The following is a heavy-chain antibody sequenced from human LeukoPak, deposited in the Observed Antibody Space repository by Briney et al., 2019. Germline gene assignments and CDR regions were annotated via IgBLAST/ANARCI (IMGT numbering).Heavy chain of an antibody. V-gene: IGHV3-7*01. J-gene: IGHJ4*02. Sequence: GGSLRLSCAASGFTFSNYWMSWVRQAPGKGLEWVANIQQDGSEKYYVDSVKGRFIISRDNAKKLLYLQMNSLRAEDTAVYYCARFSPGDYYDILTGYYNAYFDYWGQGTLVTVSS. CDR1: GFTFSNYW. CDR3: ARFSPGDYYDILTGYYNAYFDY. CDR2: IQQDGSEK. D-gene: IGHD3-9*01.